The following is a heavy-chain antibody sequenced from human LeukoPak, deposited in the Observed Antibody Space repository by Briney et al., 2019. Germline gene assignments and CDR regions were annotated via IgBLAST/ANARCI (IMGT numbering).Heavy chain of an antibody. V-gene: IGHV3-23*01. J-gene: IGHJ4*02. D-gene: IGHD1-26*01. Sequence: GGSLRLSCAASGFTFSSYGMTWVRQAPGKGLEWVSTISGSGGSTYYADSVKGRFTISRDNSKNTLHLQMNSLRAEDTAVYYCAKDLFGGQSGSSLQCDYWGQGTLVTVSS. CDR3: AKDLFGGQSGSSLQCDY. CDR2: ISGSGGST. CDR1: GFTFSSYG.